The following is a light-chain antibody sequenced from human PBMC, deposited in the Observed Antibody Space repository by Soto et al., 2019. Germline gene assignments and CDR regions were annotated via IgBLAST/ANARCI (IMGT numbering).Light chain of an antibody. CDR1: QSISSTF. J-gene: IGKJ1*01. V-gene: IGKV3-20*01. Sequence: EIVLTHSPGTLSLSPGEGATLSCRASQSISSTFLAWYQHKPGQAPRVLIYCASPRAAGIPDRFSGSGSGTDFTLTISRLQPEDFAVHYCQHDESSWTFCQGTKVEMK. CDR2: CAS. CDR3: QHDESSWT.